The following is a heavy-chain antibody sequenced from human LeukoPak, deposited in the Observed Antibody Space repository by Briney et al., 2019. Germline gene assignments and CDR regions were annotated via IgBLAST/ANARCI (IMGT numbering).Heavy chain of an antibody. Sequence: ASVKVSCKASGYTFTGYYMHWVRQAPGQGLEWMGWINPNSGGTNYAQKFQGRVTMTRDTSISTAYMELSRLRSDDTAVYYCARERRYCSSTSRSRSFDYWGQGTLVTVSS. D-gene: IGHD2-2*01. CDR3: ARERRYCSSTSRSRSFDY. J-gene: IGHJ4*02. CDR2: INPNSGGT. CDR1: GYTFTGYY. V-gene: IGHV1-2*02.